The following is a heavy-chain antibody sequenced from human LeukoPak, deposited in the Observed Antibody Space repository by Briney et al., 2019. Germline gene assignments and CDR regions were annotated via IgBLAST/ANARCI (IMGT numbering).Heavy chain of an antibody. Sequence: KVSCKASGGTFSSYAISWVRPAPGQGLEWMGGIIPIFGTANYAQKFQGRVTITTDESTSTAYMELSSLRSEDTAVYYCARGGSTLGAGWFDPWGQGTLVTVSS. CDR2: IIPIFGTA. D-gene: IGHD3-10*01. CDR1: GGTFSSYA. CDR3: ARGGSTLGAGWFDP. J-gene: IGHJ5*02. V-gene: IGHV1-69*05.